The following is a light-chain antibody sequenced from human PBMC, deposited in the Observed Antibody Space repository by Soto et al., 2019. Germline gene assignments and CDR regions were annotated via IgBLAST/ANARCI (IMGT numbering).Light chain of an antibody. CDR3: SSFAGNNKLV. Sequence: QSALIQPPSGSGSPGQSVTISCTGTSSDVGGYNYVSWYQQHPGKAPKLMISEVSKRPSGVPDRFSGSKSGNTASLTVSGLQAEDEADYYCSSFAGNNKLVFGGGTKVTVL. CDR2: EVS. CDR1: SSDVGGYNY. J-gene: IGLJ2*01. V-gene: IGLV2-8*01.